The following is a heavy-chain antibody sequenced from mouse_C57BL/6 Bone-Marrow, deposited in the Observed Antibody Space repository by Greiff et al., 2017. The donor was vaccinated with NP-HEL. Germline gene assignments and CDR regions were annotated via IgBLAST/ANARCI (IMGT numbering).Heavy chain of an antibody. D-gene: IGHD2-4*01. Sequence: QVQLQQSGAELMKPGASVKLSCKATGYTFTGYWIEWVKQRPGHGLEWIGEILPGSGSTNYNEKFKGKATFTADTSSNTAYMQLSSLTTENSAIYYCARGGYYDYDGGFADWGQGTLVTVSA. J-gene: IGHJ3*01. CDR2: ILPGSGST. CDR3: ARGGYYDYDGGFAD. CDR1: GYTFTGYW. V-gene: IGHV1-9*01.